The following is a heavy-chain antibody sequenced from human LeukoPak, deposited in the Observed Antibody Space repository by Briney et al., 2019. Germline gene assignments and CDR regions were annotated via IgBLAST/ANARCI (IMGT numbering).Heavy chain of an antibody. Sequence: GASVKVSCKASGYTFTGYYMHWVRQAPGQGLEWMGWINPNSGGTNYAQKFQGRVTMTRDTSISTAYMELSRLRSDDTAVYYCARDGADGSGSYFSGIDYWGQGTLVTVSS. CDR1: GYTFTGYY. J-gene: IGHJ4*02. V-gene: IGHV1-2*02. CDR2: INPNSGGT. D-gene: IGHD3-10*01. CDR3: ARDGADGSGSYFSGIDY.